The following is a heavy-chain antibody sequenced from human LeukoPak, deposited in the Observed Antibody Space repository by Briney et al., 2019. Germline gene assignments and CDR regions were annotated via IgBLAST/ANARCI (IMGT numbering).Heavy chain of an antibody. CDR2: ISSSGSTI. J-gene: IGHJ6*03. D-gene: IGHD2-15*01. CDR3: ARAGRKSRGVDIVRKKETGYYYYMDV. CDR1: GFTFSDYY. Sequence: PGGSLRLSCAASGFTFSDYYMSWIRQAPGKGLEWVSYISSSGSTIYYADSVKGRFTISRDNAKNSLYLQMNSLRAEDTAVYYCARAGRKSRGVDIVRKKETGYYYYMDVWGKGTTVTVSS. V-gene: IGHV3-11*04.